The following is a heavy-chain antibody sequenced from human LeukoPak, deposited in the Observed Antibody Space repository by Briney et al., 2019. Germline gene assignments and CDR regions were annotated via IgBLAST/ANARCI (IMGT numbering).Heavy chain of an antibody. D-gene: IGHD6-13*01. Sequence: SETLSLTCAVSGYSISSGYYWIWIRQPPGKGLEWIGSLYHSDSIYYNPSLESRVTMSVDTSKIQFSLKLSFVTAADTAVYYCARQHDSYHYYYVDVWGKGTTVTVS. J-gene: IGHJ6*03. CDR3: ARQHDSYHYYYVDV. CDR2: LYHSDSI. V-gene: IGHV4-38-2*01. CDR1: GYSISSGYY.